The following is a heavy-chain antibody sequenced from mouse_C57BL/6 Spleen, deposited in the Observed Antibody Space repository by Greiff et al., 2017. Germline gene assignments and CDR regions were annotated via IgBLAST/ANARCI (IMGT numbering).Heavy chain of an antibody. V-gene: IGHV1-50*01. J-gene: IGHJ2*01. CDR2: IDPSDSYT. CDR3: AKKFITSFDY. CDR1: GYTFTSYW. Sequence: VQLQQPGAELVKPGASVKLSCKASGYTFTSYWMQWVKQRPGQGLEWIGEIDPSDSYTNYNQKFKGKATLTVDTSSSTAYMQLSSLTSEDSAVYYCAKKFITSFDYWGQGTTLTVSS. D-gene: IGHD1-1*01.